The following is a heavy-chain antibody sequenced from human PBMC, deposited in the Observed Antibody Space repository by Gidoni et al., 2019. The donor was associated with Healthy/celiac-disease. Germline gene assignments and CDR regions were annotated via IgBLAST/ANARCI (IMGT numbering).Heavy chain of an antibody. Sequence: QVQLVESGGGVVQPGRSLRLSCAASGFTFSSYGMHWVRQAPGKGLEWVAVISYDGSNKYYADSVKGRFTISRDNSKNTLYLQMNSLRAEDTAVYYCAKGDGIAAAGGQDYWGQGTLVTVSS. D-gene: IGHD6-13*01. CDR2: ISYDGSNK. J-gene: IGHJ4*02. CDR3: AKGDGIAAAGGQDY. V-gene: IGHV3-30*18. CDR1: GFTFSSYG.